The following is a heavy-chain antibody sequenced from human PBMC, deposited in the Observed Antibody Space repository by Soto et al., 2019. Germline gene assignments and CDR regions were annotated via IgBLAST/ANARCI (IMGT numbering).Heavy chain of an antibody. CDR2: IYYSGST. V-gene: IGHV4-31*03. D-gene: IGHD3-10*01. CDR3: ARSYGSGSYYHDAFDI. Sequence: QVQLQESGPGLVKPSQTLSLTCTVSGGSISSGGYYWSWIRQHPGKGLEWIGYIYYSGSTYYNPSLKSRVIISVDTSKNQFSLKLSSVTAADTAVYYCARSYGSGSYYHDAFDIWGQGTMVTVSS. CDR1: GGSISSGGYY. J-gene: IGHJ3*02.